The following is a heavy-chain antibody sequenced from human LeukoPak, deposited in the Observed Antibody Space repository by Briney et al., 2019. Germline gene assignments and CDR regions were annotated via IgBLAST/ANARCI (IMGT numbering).Heavy chain of an antibody. CDR2: IYYSGST. D-gene: IGHD4-23*01. CDR3: ARTVAKPYYFDY. J-gene: IGHJ4*02. Sequence: PSETLSLICTVSGGSISSYYWSWLRQPPGKGLEWIGYIYYSGSTNYNPSLKSRVTISVDTSKNQFSLKLSSVTAADTAVYYCARTVAKPYYFDYWGQGTLVTVSS. V-gene: IGHV4-59*01. CDR1: GGSISSYY.